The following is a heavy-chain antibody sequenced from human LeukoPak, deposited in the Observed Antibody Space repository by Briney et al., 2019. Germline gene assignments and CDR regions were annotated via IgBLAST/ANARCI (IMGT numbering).Heavy chain of an antibody. CDR1: GRSISSYY. V-gene: IGHV4-59*01. J-gene: IGHJ3*02. D-gene: IGHD2-15*01. CDR2: IYYSGST. CDR3: ARAVRSGGSRTPGAFDI. Sequence: SETLSLTCTVSGRSISSYYWSWIRQPPGKGLEWIGYIYYSGSTNYNTSLKSRVTISVDTSKNQFSLKLSSVTAADTAVYYCARAVRSGGSRTPGAFDIWGQGTMVTVSS.